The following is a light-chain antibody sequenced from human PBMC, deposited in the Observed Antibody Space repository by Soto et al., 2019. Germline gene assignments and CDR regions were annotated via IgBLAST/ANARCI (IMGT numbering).Light chain of an antibody. Sequence: VLTQPPSVSVAPGQTARITCGGNKIGRKSVHWYQQKPGQAPVLVVFDDSDRPSGIPERFSGSNSGNTATLTISRVEAGDEADYYCQVWDSSSDHPAFGGGTKLTVL. CDR3: QVWDSSSDHPA. CDR1: KIGRKS. CDR2: DDS. V-gene: IGLV3-21*02. J-gene: IGLJ2*01.